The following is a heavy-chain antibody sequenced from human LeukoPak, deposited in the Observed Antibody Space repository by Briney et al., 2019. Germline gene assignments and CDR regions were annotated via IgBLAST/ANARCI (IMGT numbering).Heavy chain of an antibody. CDR3: AREGEGTVVTLLYGMDV. J-gene: IGHJ6*02. CDR1: GFTFSNYA. V-gene: IGHV3-23*01. CDR2: ISGSGGST. Sequence: GGSLRLSCAASGFTFSNYAMSWVRQAPGQGLEWVSTISGSGGSTYSADSVKGWFTISRDNSKNTLYLQMNSLRAEDTAVYYCAREGEGTVVTLLYGMDVWGQGTTVTVSS. D-gene: IGHD4-23*01.